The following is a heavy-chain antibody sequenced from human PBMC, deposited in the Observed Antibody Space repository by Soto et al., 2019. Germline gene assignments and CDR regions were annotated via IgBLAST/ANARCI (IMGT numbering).Heavy chain of an antibody. CDR3: AKDARYSGYDFNWFDP. D-gene: IGHD5-12*01. CDR1: GFTFSSYA. V-gene: IGHV3-23*01. CDR2: ISGSGGST. Sequence: EVQLLESGGGLVQPGGSLRLSCAASGFTFSSYAMSWVRQALGKGLEWVSSISGSGGSTYYADSVKGRFTISRDNSKNTLYLQMNSLRAEDTAVYYCAKDARYSGYDFNWFDPWGQGTLVTVSS. J-gene: IGHJ5*02.